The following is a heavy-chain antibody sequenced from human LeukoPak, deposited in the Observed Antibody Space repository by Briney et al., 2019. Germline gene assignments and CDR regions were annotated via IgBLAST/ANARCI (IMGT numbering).Heavy chain of an antibody. CDR3: AKLRRDCSGGSCYSRLAYYFDY. V-gene: IGHV4-39*01. Sequence: NPSETLSLTCTVSGASVSSTSHYWGWIRQPPGKGLEWIGSIYYSGSPYYNPSLKSRVTISVDTSMNQFSLKLSSVTAADTAVYYCAKLRRDCSGGSCYSRLAYYFDYWGQGTLVTVSS. CDR1: GASVSSTSHY. D-gene: IGHD2-15*01. CDR2: IYYSGSP. J-gene: IGHJ4*02.